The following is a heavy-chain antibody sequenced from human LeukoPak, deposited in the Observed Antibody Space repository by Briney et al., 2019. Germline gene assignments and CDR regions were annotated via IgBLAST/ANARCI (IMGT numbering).Heavy chain of an antibody. V-gene: IGHV3-49*04. CDR3: SRVGPAAAFDY. CDR1: GFTFGDFA. J-gene: IGHJ4*02. CDR2: IKTKPYGGTT. D-gene: IGHD2-2*01. Sequence: PGGSLRLSCTASGFTFGDFAMSWVRQAPGKGLEWVGFIKTKPYGGTTEYAASVKGRFIISRDDSKSIAYLQMNSLKSEDTAVYYCSRVGPAAAFDYWGQGTLVTVSS.